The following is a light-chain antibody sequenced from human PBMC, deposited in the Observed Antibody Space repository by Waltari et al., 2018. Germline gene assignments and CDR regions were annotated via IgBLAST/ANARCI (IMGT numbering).Light chain of an antibody. J-gene: IGKJ4*01. V-gene: IGKV3-11*01. CDR3: QQRSNWPLLT. CDR2: DVS. CDR1: QSIDTY. Sequence: EIVLTQSPATLSLSPGDRATLSCRASQSIDTYLAWYQQKPGQAPRLLIHDVSNRATGIPARFSGSGSGTDFTLTISSLEPEDFAVYFCQQRSNWPLLTFGGGTKVEIQ.